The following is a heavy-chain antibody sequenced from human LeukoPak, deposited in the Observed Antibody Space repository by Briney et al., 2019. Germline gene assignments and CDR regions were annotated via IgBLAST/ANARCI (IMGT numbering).Heavy chain of an antibody. D-gene: IGHD6-19*01. CDR1: GFTFSSYA. J-gene: IGHJ4*02. CDR2: ISYDGSNK. CDR3: ARSVYSSGWYAFDY. V-gene: IGHV3-30-3*01. Sequence: PGRSLRLSCAASGFTFSSYAMHWVRQAPGKGLEWVAVISYDGSNKYYADSVKGRFTISRDNSKNTLYLQMNSLRAEDTAVYYCARSVYSSGWYAFDYWGQGTLVTVSS.